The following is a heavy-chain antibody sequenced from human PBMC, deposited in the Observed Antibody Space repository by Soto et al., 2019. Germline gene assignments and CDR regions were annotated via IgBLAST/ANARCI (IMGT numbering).Heavy chain of an antibody. CDR3: ARDRGSDDPIDY. CDR1: GFTLSSYG. CDR2: IWHDGSNK. Sequence: QVQLVESGGGVVQPGRSLRLSCGASGFTLSSYGMHWVRQAPGKGLEWVAVIWHDGSNKYYADSVKGRFTISRDNSKNTLYLPMNNLRAEDTAVYYCARDRGSDDPIDYWGQGTLVTVSS. V-gene: IGHV3-33*01. J-gene: IGHJ4*02. D-gene: IGHD2-21*01.